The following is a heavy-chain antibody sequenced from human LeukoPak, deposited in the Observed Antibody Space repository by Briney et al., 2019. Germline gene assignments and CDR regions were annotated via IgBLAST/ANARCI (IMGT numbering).Heavy chain of an antibody. D-gene: IGHD2-21*02. CDR3: ARAVTVVTRGGLVFDY. J-gene: IGHJ4*02. CDR2: ISSSSNTI. V-gene: IGHV3-48*02. Sequence: RSLRLSCAASGFTFSSYSMNWVRQAPGKGLEWVSYISSSSNTIYYADSVKGRFTISRDNAKNSLFLQMNSLRDEDTSVYYCARAVTVVTRGGLVFDYWGQGTLVTVSS. CDR1: GFTFSSYS.